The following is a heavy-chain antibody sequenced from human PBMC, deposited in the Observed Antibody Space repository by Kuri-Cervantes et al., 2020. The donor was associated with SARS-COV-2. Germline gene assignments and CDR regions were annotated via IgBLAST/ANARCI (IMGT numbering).Heavy chain of an antibody. D-gene: IGHD2-2*01. CDR2: IYHSGST. V-gene: IGHV4-38-2*02. Sequence: SETLSLTCTVSGYSISSGYYWGWIRQPPGKGLEWIGSIYHSGSTNYNPSLKSRITISVDTSKNQFSLKLSSMTAADTAVYYCARHYITRYFDLWGRGTLVTVSS. J-gene: IGHJ2*01. CDR1: GYSISSGYY. CDR3: ARHYITRYFDL.